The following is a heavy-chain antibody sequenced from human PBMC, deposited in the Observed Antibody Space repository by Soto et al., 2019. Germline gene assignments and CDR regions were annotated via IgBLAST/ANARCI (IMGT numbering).Heavy chain of an antibody. CDR1: GFTFSSYS. CDR2: ISSTSSPI. Sequence: QLVESGGGLVRPGGSLRLSCADSGFTFSSYSMNWVRQAPGKGLEWVSSISSTSSPIFYADSVEGRFAISRDNAKRKLYLQMNSLRVEDTAVYYCVRGGRGYTKDDVFDIWGLGTMVTVSS. D-gene: IGHD2-2*02. V-gene: IGHV3-21*01. J-gene: IGHJ3*02. CDR3: VRGGRGYTKDDVFDI.